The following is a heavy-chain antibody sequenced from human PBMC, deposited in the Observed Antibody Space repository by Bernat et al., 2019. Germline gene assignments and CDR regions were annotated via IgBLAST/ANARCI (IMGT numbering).Heavy chain of an antibody. CDR3: TSGANFWSGYYIYYYYYMDV. V-gene: IGHV3-73*01. CDR2: IRSKANSYAT. J-gene: IGHJ6*03. Sequence: EVQLVESGGGLVKPGGSLKLSCAASGFTFSGSAMHWVRQASGKGLEWVGRIRSKANSYATAYAASVKGRFTISRDDSKNTAYLQMNSLKTEDTAVYYCTSGANFWSGYYIYYYYYMDVWGKGTTVTVSS. CDR1: GFTFSGSA. D-gene: IGHD3-3*01.